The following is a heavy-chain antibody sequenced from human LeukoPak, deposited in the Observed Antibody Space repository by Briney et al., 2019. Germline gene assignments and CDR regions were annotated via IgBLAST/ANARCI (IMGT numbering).Heavy chain of an antibody. J-gene: IGHJ5*02. CDR1: GGAFSGYY. CDR3: ARGLYSNYFRWFDP. D-gene: IGHD4-11*01. Sequence: KPSETLSLTCAVYGGAFSGYYWGWTRQPPGERPGWIGEINHSGSTNYNPSLKSRVTIPVDTSKNQFSLKLSSVTAADTAVYYCARGLYSNYFRWFDPWGQGTLVTVSS. CDR2: INHSGST. V-gene: IGHV4-34*01.